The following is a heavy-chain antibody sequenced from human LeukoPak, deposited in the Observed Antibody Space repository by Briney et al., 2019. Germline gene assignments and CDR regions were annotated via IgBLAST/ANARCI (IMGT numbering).Heavy chain of an antibody. D-gene: IGHD6-13*01. CDR3: ARVMNVGSSWYLYYYGMDV. CDR2: ISSSSTNI. V-gene: IGHV3-21*01. J-gene: IGHJ6*02. CDR1: GFTFSSYT. Sequence: PGESLRLSCAASGFTFSSYTMNWVRQAPGKGLEWVSCISSSSTNIYYADSVKGRFTISRDNAKNSLYLQMNSLRAEDTAVYYCARVMNVGSSWYLYYYGMDVWGQGTTVTVSS.